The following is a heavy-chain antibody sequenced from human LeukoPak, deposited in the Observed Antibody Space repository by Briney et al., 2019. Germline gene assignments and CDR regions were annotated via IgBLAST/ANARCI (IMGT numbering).Heavy chain of an antibody. V-gene: IGHV4-59*04. J-gene: IGHJ6*03. D-gene: IGHD2-2*01. CDR1: GYDSISTYY. CDR3: ARCPGPYYYYMDV. CDR2: IYHSGST. Sequence: NPSETLSLTCSVSGYDSISTYYWNWIRQPPGKGLEWIGYIYHSGSTYYNPSLKSRVTISVDRPKNQFSLKLSSVTAADTAVYYCARCPGPYYYYMDVWGKGTTVTVSS.